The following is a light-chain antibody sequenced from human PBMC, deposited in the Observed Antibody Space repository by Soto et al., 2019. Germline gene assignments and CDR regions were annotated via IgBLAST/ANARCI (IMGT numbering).Light chain of an antibody. Sequence: DIVMTQSPDSLAVSLGERATINCKSSQSVLYSSNNKNYLAWYQQKPGQPPKLLIYWASTRESGGADRFSGSGSGTDFTLTISSLQAEDVAVYYCQQYYSTPTWTFGQGTKVEIK. CDR2: WAS. V-gene: IGKV4-1*01. J-gene: IGKJ1*01. CDR1: QSVLYSSNNKNY. CDR3: QQYYSTPTWT.